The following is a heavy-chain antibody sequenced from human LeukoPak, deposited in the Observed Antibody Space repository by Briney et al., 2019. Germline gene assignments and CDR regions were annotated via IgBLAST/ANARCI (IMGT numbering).Heavy chain of an antibody. J-gene: IGHJ5*02. D-gene: IGHD5-24*01. V-gene: IGHV4-4*09. CDR3: ARFIRGYNYVWFDP. Sequence: SETLSLTCTVSGGSISSYYWSWIRQPPGKGLGWIGYIYTSGSTNYNPSLKSRVTISVDTSKNQFSLKLSSVTAADTAVYYCARFIRGYNYVWFDPWGQGTLVTVSS. CDR2: IYTSGST. CDR1: GGSISSYY.